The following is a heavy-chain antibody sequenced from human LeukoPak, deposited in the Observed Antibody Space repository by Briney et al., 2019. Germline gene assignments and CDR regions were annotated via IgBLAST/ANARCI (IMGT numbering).Heavy chain of an antibody. J-gene: IGHJ4*02. Sequence: ASVKVSCKASGGTFSSYAISWVRQAPGQGLEWMGRIIPIFGTANYAQKFQGRVTITTAESTSTAYMELSSLRSEDTAVYYCAREDGYNPAFDYWGQGTLVTVSS. V-gene: IGHV1-69*05. CDR2: IIPIFGTA. CDR1: GGTFSSYA. D-gene: IGHD5-24*01. CDR3: AREDGYNPAFDY.